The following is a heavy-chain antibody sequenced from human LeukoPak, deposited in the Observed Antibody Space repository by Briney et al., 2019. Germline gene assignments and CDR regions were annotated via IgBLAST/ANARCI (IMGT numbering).Heavy chain of an antibody. D-gene: IGHD6-6*01. J-gene: IGHJ6*03. Sequence: GGSLRLSCAASGFTFSSYAMHWVRQAPGKGLEWVAVISYDGSNKYYADSVKGRFTISRDNSKNTLYLQMNSLGAEDTAVYYCARDVAARSYYYYYMDVWGKGTTVTVSS. CDR3: ARDVAARSYYYYYMDV. CDR2: ISYDGSNK. CDR1: GFTFSSYA. V-gene: IGHV3-30*01.